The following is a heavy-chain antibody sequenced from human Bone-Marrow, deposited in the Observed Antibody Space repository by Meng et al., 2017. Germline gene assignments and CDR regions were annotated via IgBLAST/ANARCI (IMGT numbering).Heavy chain of an antibody. D-gene: IGHD3-3*01. CDR1: GFTVSSNY. V-gene: IGHV3-11*01. Sequence: GESLKISCAASGFTVSSNYMSWIRQAPGKGLEWVSYISSSGSTIYYADSVKGRFTISRDNAKNSLYLQMNSLRAEDTAVYYCARDSGKYYDFWSGYLEGLDYWGQGTLVTVSS. CDR3: ARDSGKYYDFWSGYLEGLDY. CDR2: ISSSGSTI. J-gene: IGHJ4*02.